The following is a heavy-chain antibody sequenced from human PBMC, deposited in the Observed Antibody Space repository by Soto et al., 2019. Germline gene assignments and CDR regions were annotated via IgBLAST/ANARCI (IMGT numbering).Heavy chain of an antibody. CDR3: ARVFGYDSSYYFDY. CDR1: GGSISSGGYY. D-gene: IGHD5-12*01. Sequence: SETLSLTCTVSGGSISSGGYYWSWIRQHPGKGLEWIGYIYYSGSTYYNPSLKSRVTISVDTSKNQFSLKLSSVTAADTAVYYCARVFGYDSSYYFDYWGQGTLVTVSS. CDR2: IYYSGST. V-gene: IGHV4-31*03. J-gene: IGHJ4*02.